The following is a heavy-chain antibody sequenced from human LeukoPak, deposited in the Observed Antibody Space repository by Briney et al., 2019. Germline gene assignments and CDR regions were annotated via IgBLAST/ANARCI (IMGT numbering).Heavy chain of an antibody. J-gene: IGHJ3*02. CDR1: GFTFSSYG. CDR2: ISYDGSNK. CDR3: ARFNVVTDAFDI. D-gene: IGHD2-21*02. Sequence: GGSLRLSCAASGFTFSSYGMHWVCQAPGKGLEWVAVISYDGSNKYYADSVKGRFTISRDNSKNTLYLQMNSLRAEDTAVYYCARFNVVTDAFDIWGQGTMVTVSS. V-gene: IGHV3-30*03.